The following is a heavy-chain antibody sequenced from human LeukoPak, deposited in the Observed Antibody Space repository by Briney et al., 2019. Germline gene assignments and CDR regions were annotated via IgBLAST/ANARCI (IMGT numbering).Heavy chain of an antibody. CDR3: ARGGYHDSSGYPFDY. CDR2: IYYSGST. Sequence: SSETLSLTCTVSGGSISSGGYYWSWIRQHPGKGLEWIGYIYYSGSTYYNPSLKSRVTISVDTSKNQFSLKLSSVTAADTAVYYCARGGYHDSSGYPFDYWGQGTLVTVSS. CDR1: GGSISSGGYY. V-gene: IGHV4-31*03. D-gene: IGHD3-22*01. J-gene: IGHJ4*02.